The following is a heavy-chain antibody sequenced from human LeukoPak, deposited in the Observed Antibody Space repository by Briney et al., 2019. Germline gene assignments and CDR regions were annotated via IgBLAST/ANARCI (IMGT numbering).Heavy chain of an antibody. Sequence: GGSLRLSCAASGFTFSSYSMNWLRQAPGKGLEWVSSISSSSSYIYYADSVKGRFTISRDNAKNSLYLQMNGLRAEDTAVYYCARDRFGGWSSGGFDYWGQGTLVTVSS. CDR2: ISSSSSYI. CDR1: GFTFSSYS. V-gene: IGHV3-21*01. J-gene: IGHJ4*02. D-gene: IGHD6-19*01. CDR3: ARDRFGGWSSGGFDY.